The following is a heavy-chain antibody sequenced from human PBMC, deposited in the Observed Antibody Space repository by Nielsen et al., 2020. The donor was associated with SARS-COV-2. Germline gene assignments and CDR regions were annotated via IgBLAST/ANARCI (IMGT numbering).Heavy chain of an antibody. Sequence: ASVKVSCKASGYTFTGYYMHWVRQAPGQGLEWMGRINPNSGGTNYAQKFQGRVTMTRDTSISTAYMELSRLRSDDTAVYYCAGSSWYGGAFDIWGQGTMVTVSS. CDR2: INPNSGGT. J-gene: IGHJ3*02. CDR1: GYTFTGYY. CDR3: AGSSWYGGAFDI. V-gene: IGHV1-2*06. D-gene: IGHD6-13*01.